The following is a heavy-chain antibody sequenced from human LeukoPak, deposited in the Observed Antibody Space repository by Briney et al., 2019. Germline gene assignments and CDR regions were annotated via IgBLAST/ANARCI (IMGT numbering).Heavy chain of an antibody. V-gene: IGHV4-31*03. CDR1: GGSISSGGYY. CDR2: IYYSGST. CDR3: ARGQVRGVPYYFDY. Sequence: PSETLSLTCTVSGGSISSGGYYWSWIRQHPGKGLEWIGYIYYSGSTYCNPSLKSRVTISVDTSKNQFSLKLSSVTAADTAVYYCARGQVRGVPYYFDYWGQGTLVTVSS. D-gene: IGHD3-10*01. J-gene: IGHJ4*02.